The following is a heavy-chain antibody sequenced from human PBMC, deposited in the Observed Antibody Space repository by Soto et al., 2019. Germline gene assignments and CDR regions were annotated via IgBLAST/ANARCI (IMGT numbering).Heavy chain of an antibody. CDR2: VYHTGST. Sequence: QVQLQESGPGLVKPSETLSLTCTISGGSISDYYWSWVRQSPGKGLEWIGYVYHTGSTNYNPSLKSGATISVNTSRNRFSLLFYSVTAPDTAVYYGAKYSQGPGGDAAFDYWGQGTLVTVSS. V-gene: IGHV4-59*13. D-gene: IGHD2-21*01. CDR3: AKYSQGPGGDAAFDY. CDR1: GGSISDYY. J-gene: IGHJ4*02.